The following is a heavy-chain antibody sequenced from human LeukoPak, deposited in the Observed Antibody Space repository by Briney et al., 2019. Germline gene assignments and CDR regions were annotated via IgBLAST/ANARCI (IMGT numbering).Heavy chain of an antibody. J-gene: IGHJ6*04. V-gene: IGHV3-48*03. CDR1: GFTFSSYE. Sequence: GRSLRLSCAASGFTFSSYEMNWVRQAPGKGLEWVSYISSSGSTIYYADSVKGRFTISRDNAKNSLYLQMNSLRAEDTAVYYCARDREDYYGMDVWGKGTTVTVSS. CDR2: ISSSGSTI. CDR3: ARDREDYYGMDV.